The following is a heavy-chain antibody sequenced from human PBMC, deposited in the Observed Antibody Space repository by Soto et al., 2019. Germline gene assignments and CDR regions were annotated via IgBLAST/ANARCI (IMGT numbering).Heavy chain of an antibody. CDR2: INDGNGNT. CDR3: ARARPVAGDY. J-gene: IGHJ4*02. D-gene: IGHD2-15*01. V-gene: IGHV1-3*01. Sequence: QVQLVQSGAEVKKPGASVKVSCKASGYTFTSYGMHWVRQAPGQRLEWMGWINDGNGNTKYSQKFQDRVTITRDTSASPAEMKLSSVEAAATEVCSRARARPVAGDYWGQGTLVTVSS. CDR1: GYTFTSYG.